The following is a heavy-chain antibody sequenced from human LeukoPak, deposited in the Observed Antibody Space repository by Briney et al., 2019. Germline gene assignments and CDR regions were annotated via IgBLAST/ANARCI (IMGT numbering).Heavy chain of an antibody. D-gene: IGHD1-1*01. Sequence: PGGSLRLSCAASGFTFDDYAMHWVRQAPGKGLEWVSGISWNSGSIGYADSVKGRFTISRDNAKNSLYLQMNSLRAEDTALYYCAKDYVGTLSAFDIWGQGTMVTVSS. CDR3: AKDYVGTLSAFDI. J-gene: IGHJ3*02. CDR1: GFTFDDYA. CDR2: ISWNSGSI. V-gene: IGHV3-9*01.